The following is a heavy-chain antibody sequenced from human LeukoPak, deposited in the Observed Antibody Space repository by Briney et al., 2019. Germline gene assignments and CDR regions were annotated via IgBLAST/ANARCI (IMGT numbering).Heavy chain of an antibody. V-gene: IGHV4-61*02. J-gene: IGHJ5*02. CDR2: IYTSGST. CDR3: ARVWKYYYDSSGYDT. D-gene: IGHD3-22*01. Sequence: PSETLSLTCTVSGGSISSGSYYWSWIRQPAGRGLEWIGRIYTSGSTNYNPSLKSRVTIPVDTSKNQFSLKLSSVTAADTAVYYCARVWKYYYDSSGYDTWGQGTLVTVSS. CDR1: GGSISSGSYY.